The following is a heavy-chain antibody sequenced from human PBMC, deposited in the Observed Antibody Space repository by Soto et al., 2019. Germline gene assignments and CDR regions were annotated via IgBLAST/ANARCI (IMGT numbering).Heavy chain of an antibody. D-gene: IGHD5-18*01. V-gene: IGHV4-30-2*05. CDR2: IYHSGST. Sequence: SETLSLTCAVSGGSISSGGYSWSWIRQPPGKGLEWIGYIYHSGSTYYNPSLKSRGTISVDTSKNQFSLKLSSVTAADTAVYYCARSGYSYGPNPLLYWGQGTLVTVSS. CDR1: GGSISSGGYS. CDR3: ARSGYSYGPNPLLY. J-gene: IGHJ4*02.